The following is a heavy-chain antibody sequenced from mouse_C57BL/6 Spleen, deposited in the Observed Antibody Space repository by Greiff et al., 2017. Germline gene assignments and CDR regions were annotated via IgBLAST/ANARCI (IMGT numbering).Heavy chain of an antibody. CDR3: TRYPITTVVDYYAMDY. Sequence: QVQLQQSGAELVRPGASVTLSCKASGYTFTDYEMHWVKQTPVHGLEWIGAIDPETGGTAYNQKFKGKAILTADKSSSTAYMELRSLTSEDSAVYYCTRYPITTVVDYYAMDYWSQGTSVTGSS. V-gene: IGHV1-15*01. J-gene: IGHJ4*01. D-gene: IGHD1-1*01. CDR2: IDPETGGT. CDR1: GYTFTDYE.